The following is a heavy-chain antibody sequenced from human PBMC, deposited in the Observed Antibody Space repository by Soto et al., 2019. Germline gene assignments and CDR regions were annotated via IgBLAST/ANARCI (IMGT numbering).Heavy chain of an antibody. CDR3: ASRDPGTSVDY. D-gene: IGHD1-7*01. CDR2: IYRTGGT. CDR1: GGSFTSNNW. J-gene: IGHJ4*02. V-gene: IGHV4-4*02. Sequence: RSLTCAVSGGSFTSNNWWTWVRQPPGQGLEWIGEIYRTGGTNYNPSLKSRVTISLDKSENQFSLKVTSLTAADTAVYYCASRDPGTSVDYWGQGTLVTVSS.